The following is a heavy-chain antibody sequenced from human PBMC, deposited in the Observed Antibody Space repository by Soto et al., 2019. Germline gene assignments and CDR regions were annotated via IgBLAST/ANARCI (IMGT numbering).Heavy chain of an antibody. CDR1: GYTFTSYA. Sequence: QVQLVQSGAEVKKPGASVKVSCKASGYTFTSYAMHWVRQAPGQRLEWMGWINAGNGNTKYSQKFQGRVTITRDTSASTAYMGLSSLRSEDTAVYYCARVPGYSIGDLWGRGTLVTVSS. J-gene: IGHJ2*01. D-gene: IGHD2-21*01. CDR3: ARVPGYSIGDL. V-gene: IGHV1-3*01. CDR2: INAGNGNT.